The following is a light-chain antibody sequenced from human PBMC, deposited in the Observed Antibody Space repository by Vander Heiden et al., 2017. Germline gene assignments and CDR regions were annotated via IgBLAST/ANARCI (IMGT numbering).Light chain of an antibody. CDR3: QQYFTTRYT. CDR1: QSVFYNSNNKNY. J-gene: IGKJ2*01. V-gene: IGKV4-1*01. Sequence: DIVMPQSPDSLVVPLGETATINCKSSQSVFYNSNNKNYLAWYQQKPGQPPKLLIYWASSRESGVPARFSGSGSGTDFTLTITSLQAEDAAVYYCQQYFTTRYTFGQGTKLEIK. CDR2: WAS.